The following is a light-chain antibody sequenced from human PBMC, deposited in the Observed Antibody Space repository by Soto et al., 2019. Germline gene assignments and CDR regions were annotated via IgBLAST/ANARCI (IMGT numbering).Light chain of an antibody. V-gene: IGKV3-11*01. CDR2: DAS. J-gene: IGKJ4*01. CDR1: QSVSSY. CDR3: QQRSNLPLT. Sequence: EIVLTQSPATLSLSPGERATLSCRASQSVSSYLALYQQKPGQAPRLLIYDASNRATGIPARFSGSGSGTDFTLTISSLEPEDFAVYYCQQRSNLPLTFGGGTKVEI.